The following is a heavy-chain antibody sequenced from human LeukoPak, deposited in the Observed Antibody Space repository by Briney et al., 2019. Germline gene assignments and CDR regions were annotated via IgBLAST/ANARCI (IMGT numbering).Heavy chain of an antibody. J-gene: IGHJ3*01. CDR2: IKEDGSEK. CDR3: VTDQGYCTSASCRGDAFDV. Sequence: GRSLRLSCAASGFTSTSYAMDWVRQAPGKWLEWVAKIKEDGSEKNYVDSMKGRFTSSRDNAKNSLSLQMPSLRDEDTAVYYCVTDQGYCTSASCRGDAFDVWGQGSMVSVSS. V-gene: IGHV3-7*01. D-gene: IGHD2-2*01. CDR1: GFTSTSYA.